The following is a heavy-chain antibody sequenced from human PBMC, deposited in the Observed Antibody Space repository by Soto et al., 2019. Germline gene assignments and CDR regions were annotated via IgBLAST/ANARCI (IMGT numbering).Heavy chain of an antibody. CDR1: GGSISSGDNY. D-gene: IGHD4-17*01. V-gene: IGHV4-30-4*01. CDR3: ARDNYGDYGPAGGYDFDH. J-gene: IGHJ4*02. Sequence: QVQLQESGPGLVKPSQTLSLTCTVSGGSISSGDNYWGWIRQPPGKGLEWIAYIHYSGSTYYNPSLKSRVTTSVDTSKNHFSLKLSSVTAADTAVYYCARDNYGDYGPAGGYDFDHWGQGTLVTVSS. CDR2: IHYSGST.